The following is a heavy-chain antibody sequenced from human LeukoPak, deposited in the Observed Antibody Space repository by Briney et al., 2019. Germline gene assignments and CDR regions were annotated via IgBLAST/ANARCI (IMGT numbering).Heavy chain of an antibody. Sequence: PSETLSLTCTVSGGSISGYYWSWIRQPPGKGLEWIGYIYYTGTSAYNPSVKSRVTLSVDTSNNQFSLKLSSVTAADTAVYYCATGAVAGDNWFDPWGQGTLVTVSS. CDR3: ATGAVAGDNWFDP. D-gene: IGHD6-19*01. CDR1: GGSISGYY. CDR2: IYYTGTS. V-gene: IGHV4-59*08. J-gene: IGHJ5*02.